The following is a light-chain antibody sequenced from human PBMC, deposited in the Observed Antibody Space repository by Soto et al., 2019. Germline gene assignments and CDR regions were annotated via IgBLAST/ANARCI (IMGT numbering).Light chain of an antibody. CDR1: SGFVGSFSL. J-gene: IGLJ1*01. CDR2: EGH. V-gene: IGLV2-23*01. CDR3: CLYIGATTYV. Sequence: QSFLARPASVSGSPGQSITISCIGTSGFVGSFSLVSWYQKHPAKAPKVMSSEGHRRPPGVPDRCSGSTSVHSASLTISGLQADDEADYYCCLYIGATTYVFGTGTKVTVL.